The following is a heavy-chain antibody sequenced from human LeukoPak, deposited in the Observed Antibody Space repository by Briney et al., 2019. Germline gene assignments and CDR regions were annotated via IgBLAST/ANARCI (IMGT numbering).Heavy chain of an antibody. CDR2: IYGGGST. D-gene: IGHD3-22*01. Sequence: GGSLRLSCAASGFTVSSNYMSGVRQAPGKGLEWVSVIYGGGSTYYADSVKGRFTISRDNSKNTLYLQMNSLRAEDTAVYYCARDIVSADYYDSSGYYKFDYWGQGTLVTVSS. CDR1: GFTVSSNY. CDR3: ARDIVSADYYDSSGYYKFDY. V-gene: IGHV3-66*01. J-gene: IGHJ4*02.